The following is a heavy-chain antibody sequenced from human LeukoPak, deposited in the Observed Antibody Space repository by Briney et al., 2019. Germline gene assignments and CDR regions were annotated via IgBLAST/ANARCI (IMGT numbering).Heavy chain of an antibody. D-gene: IGHD3-9*01. CDR3: ATERGPVRYFDWSFGY. CDR2: ISFDGNNR. Sequence: GGSLRLSCAASGFAFSSCGMYWVRQAPGKGLEWVAVISFDGNNRYYADSLKGRFAISRDNSKNTLYLQMDSLTTEDTAIYYCATERGPVRYFDWSFGYWGQGTLVTVSS. CDR1: GFAFSSCG. V-gene: IGHV3-30*03. J-gene: IGHJ4*02.